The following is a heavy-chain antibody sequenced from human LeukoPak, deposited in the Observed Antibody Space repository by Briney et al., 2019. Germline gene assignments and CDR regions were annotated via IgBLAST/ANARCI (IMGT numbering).Heavy chain of an antibody. D-gene: IGHD3-9*01. V-gene: IGHV1-2*04. CDR2: INPNSGGT. Sequence: ASVKVSCKASGYTFTGYYMHWVRQAPGQGLEWMGWINPNSGGTNYAQKFQGWVTMTRDTSISTAYMELSRLRSDDTAVYYCAREGEGYFDWLKGSYEVFDIWGQGTTVTVSS. CDR1: GYTFTGYY. CDR3: AREGEGYFDWLKGSYEVFDI. J-gene: IGHJ3*02.